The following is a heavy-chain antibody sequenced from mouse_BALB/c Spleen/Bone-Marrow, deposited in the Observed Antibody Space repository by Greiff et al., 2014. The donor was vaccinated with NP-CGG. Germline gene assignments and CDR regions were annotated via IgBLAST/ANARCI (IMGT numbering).Heavy chain of an antibody. D-gene: IGHD2-14*01. V-gene: IGHV1-14*01. CDR2: INPYNDGT. CDR3: ARNYRYDRFAY. CDR1: GYTFTSYV. J-gene: IGHJ3*01. Sequence: VQLQQSGPELVKPGASVRMSCKASGYTFTSYVMHWVKQKPGQGLEWIGYINPYNDGTKYNEKFKGKATLTSDKSSSTAYMELSSLTSEDSAVYYCARNYRYDRFAYWGQGTLVTVSA.